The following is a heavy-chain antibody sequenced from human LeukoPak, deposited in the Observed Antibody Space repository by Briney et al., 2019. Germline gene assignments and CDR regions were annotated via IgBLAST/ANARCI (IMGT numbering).Heavy chain of an antibody. J-gene: IGHJ6*04. V-gene: IGHV3-48*03. CDR1: GFTFSSFE. CDR3: ARWLDV. Sequence: PGGSLRLSCAASGFTFSSFEMDWVRQAPGKGLEWVSYISSSGSTIYHTDSVRGRFIISRDNAKNSLYLQMSSLRAEDTAIYYCARWLDVWGNGTTVTVSS. CDR2: ISSSGSTI.